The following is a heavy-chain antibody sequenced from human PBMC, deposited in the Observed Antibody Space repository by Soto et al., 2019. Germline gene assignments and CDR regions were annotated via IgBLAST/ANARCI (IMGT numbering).Heavy chain of an antibody. CDR2: IIPIFGTA. J-gene: IGHJ6*02. CDR1: GGTFSSYA. Sequence: SVKVSCKASGGTFSSYAISWVRQAPGQGLEWMGGIIPIFGTANYAQKFQGRVTITADESTSTAYMELSSLRSEDTAVYYCARGPRVRGLVPGGMDVWGQGTTVTVSS. CDR3: ARGPRVRGLVPGGMDV. D-gene: IGHD3-10*01. V-gene: IGHV1-69*13.